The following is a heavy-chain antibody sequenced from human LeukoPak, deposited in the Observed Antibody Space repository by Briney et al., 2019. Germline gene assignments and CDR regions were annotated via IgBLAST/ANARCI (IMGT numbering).Heavy chain of an antibody. D-gene: IGHD3-10*01. V-gene: IGHV3-7*01. CDR1: GFMFSSCW. J-gene: IGHJ4*02. Sequence: GGSLRLSCAASGFMFSSCWMSWVRQSPGKGLEWVANIKPDGSEKYYVDSMKGRFTISRDNAKNALYLEMNSLRVGDTAVYYCARERTYSGSGSTYPYYDYWGQGTLVTVSS. CDR2: IKPDGSEK. CDR3: ARERTYSGSGSTYPYYDY.